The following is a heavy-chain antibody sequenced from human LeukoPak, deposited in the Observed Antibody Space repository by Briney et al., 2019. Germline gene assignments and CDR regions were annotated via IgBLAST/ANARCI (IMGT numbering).Heavy chain of an antibody. J-gene: IGHJ3*02. CDR2: IYYSGST. CDR3: ASSRLGYCSGGSCYYVAFDI. V-gene: IGHV4-39*01. CDR1: GGSISSSSYY. Sequence: VQPSETLSLTCTVSGGSISSSSYYWGWLRQPPGKGLEWIGSIYYSGSTYYNPSLKSRVTISVDTSKNQFSLKLSSVTAADTAVYYCASSRLGYCSGGSCYYVAFDIWGQGTMVTVSS. D-gene: IGHD2-15*01.